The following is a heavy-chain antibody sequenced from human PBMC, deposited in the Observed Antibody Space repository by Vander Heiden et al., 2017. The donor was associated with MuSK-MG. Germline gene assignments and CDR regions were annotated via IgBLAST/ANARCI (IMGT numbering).Heavy chain of an antibody. Sequence: QVQLLTAGAEMKTPGASVKVSCKAPRYTFPDYFIHWVRPVPGQGFEWMGWVNPNSGGTKYAQNFQGRVTTTRDTSTNTVYMELTRLISDDTAVYYCARADIETYTSLDNWGQGTLVTVSS. CDR1: RYTFPDYF. CDR3: ARADIETYTSLDN. CDR2: VNPNSGGT. J-gene: IGHJ4*02. V-gene: IGHV1-2*02. D-gene: IGHD2-15*01.